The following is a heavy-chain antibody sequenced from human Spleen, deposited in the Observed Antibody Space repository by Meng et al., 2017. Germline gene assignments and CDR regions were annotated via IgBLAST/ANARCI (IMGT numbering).Heavy chain of an antibody. V-gene: IGHV4-59*01. CDR1: GGSISNYY. Sequence: SETLSLTCTVSGGSISNYYWSWIRQPPGKGLEWIGYIYYSGITIYNPSLKSRVTMSVDTSKNQFSLKLNSVTAADTAVYYCARSVGGVAAAGLFDYWGQGTLVTGSS. CDR2: IYYSGIT. J-gene: IGHJ4*02. D-gene: IGHD6-13*01. CDR3: ARSVGGVAAAGLFDY.